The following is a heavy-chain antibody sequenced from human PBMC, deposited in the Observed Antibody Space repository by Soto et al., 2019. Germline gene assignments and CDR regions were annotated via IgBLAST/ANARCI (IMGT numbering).Heavy chain of an antibody. D-gene: IGHD5-12*01. J-gene: IGHJ4*02. Sequence: GGSLRLSCAASGFTFSSYAMSWVRQAPGKGLEWVSAISGSGGSTYYADSVKGRFTISRDNSKNTLYLQMNSLRAEDTAVYYCAKGGGRARGYNYGNTYFDYWGQGTRVTVSS. V-gene: IGHV3-23*01. CDR1: GFTFSSYA. CDR3: AKGGGRARGYNYGNTYFDY. CDR2: ISGSGGST.